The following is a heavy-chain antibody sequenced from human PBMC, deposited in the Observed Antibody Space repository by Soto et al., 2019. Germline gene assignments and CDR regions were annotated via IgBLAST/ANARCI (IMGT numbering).Heavy chain of an antibody. CDR3: AKDRQSYYSVWDPFDF. J-gene: IGHJ3*01. CDR1: GFTFSTYA. CDR2: IGGGDDDR. Sequence: EVQLLESGGGLVQPGGSLRLSCAASGFTFSTYAMSWVRQTPGKGLEWVSGIGGGDDDRYYADSVKGRFTISRDNSKNTVFLQMSSLGAEDTARYYCAKDRQSYYSVWDPFDFWGQGTVVTVSS. V-gene: IGHV3-23*01. D-gene: IGHD1-26*01.